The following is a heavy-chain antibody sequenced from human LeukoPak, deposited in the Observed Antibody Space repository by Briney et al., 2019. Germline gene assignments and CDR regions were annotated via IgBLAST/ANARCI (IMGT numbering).Heavy chain of an antibody. J-gene: IGHJ3*02. V-gene: IGHV3-66*01. D-gene: IGHD3-10*01. CDR1: GFTVSRNY. CDR2: IYSGGST. Sequence: GGSLRLSCAASGFTVSRNYMSWVRQAPGKGLEWVSVIYSGGSTYYADSVKGRFTISRDNSKNTLYLQMNSLRAEDTAVYYCARDKPYGSYAFDIWGQGTMVTVSP. CDR3: ARDKPYGSYAFDI.